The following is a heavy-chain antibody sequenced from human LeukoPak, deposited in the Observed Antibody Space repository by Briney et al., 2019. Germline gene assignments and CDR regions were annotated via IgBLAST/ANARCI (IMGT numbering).Heavy chain of an antibody. J-gene: IGHJ4*02. CDR1: GFSFSNYW. Sequence: GGSLRLSCVGSGFSFSNYWMHWVRQAPGKGLMWVAAIKTDGSSISYVDSVRGRFTISRDNAKNTLYLQMNSLRAEDTAVYYCARDRSTTVTPGGYWGQGTLVTVSS. D-gene: IGHD4-17*01. CDR3: ARDRSTTVTPGGY. V-gene: IGHV3-74*01. CDR2: IKTDGSSI.